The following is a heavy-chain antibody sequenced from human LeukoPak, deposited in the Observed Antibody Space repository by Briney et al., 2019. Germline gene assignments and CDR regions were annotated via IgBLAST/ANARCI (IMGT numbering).Heavy chain of an antibody. CDR2: IYSGGTT. Sequence: GGSLRLSCAASGFTVSNNYMGWVRQAPGKGLEWVSVIYSGGTTYYADSVKGRVTISRDNSKNTVYLQMNSLGAEDTAVYYCARDHSSGYDPGLSFDYWGQGTPVTVSS. CDR1: GFTVSNNY. V-gene: IGHV3-53*01. J-gene: IGHJ4*02. D-gene: IGHD5-12*01. CDR3: ARDHSSGYDPGLSFDY.